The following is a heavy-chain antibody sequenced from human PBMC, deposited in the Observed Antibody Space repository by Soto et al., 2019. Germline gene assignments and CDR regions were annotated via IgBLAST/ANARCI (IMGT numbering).Heavy chain of an antibody. CDR3: AKDRPSRTSVYDFDADQ. CDR2: ISGSGGTT. V-gene: IGHV3-23*01. Sequence: PGGSLRLSCAASGFTLSSYAMSWVRQAPGQGLEWVSLISGSGGTTYYADSVKGRFTVSRDNSKNTLYLQVNSLRAEDTAVYYCAKDRPSRTSVYDFDADQWAQGTLGTV. D-gene: IGHD5-12*01. CDR1: GFTLSSYA. J-gene: IGHJ4*02.